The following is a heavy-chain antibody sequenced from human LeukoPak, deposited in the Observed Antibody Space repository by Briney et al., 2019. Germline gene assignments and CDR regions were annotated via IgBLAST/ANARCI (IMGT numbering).Heavy chain of an antibody. CDR2: IRYDGSNK. CDR3: AKGTMVRLDY. CDR1: GFTFSSYG. J-gene: IGHJ4*02. Sequence: GGSLRLSCAASGFTFSSYGMHWVRQAPGKGLEWAAFIRYDGSNKYYADSVKGRFTISRDNSKNTLYLQMNSLRAEDTAVYYCAKGTMVRLDYWGQGTLVTVSS. D-gene: IGHD3-10*01. V-gene: IGHV3-30*02.